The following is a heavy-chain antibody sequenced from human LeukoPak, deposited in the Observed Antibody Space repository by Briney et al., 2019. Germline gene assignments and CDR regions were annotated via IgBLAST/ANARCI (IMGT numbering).Heavy chain of an antibody. D-gene: IGHD5-24*01. Sequence: SETLSLTCAVSGGSFTIYQWSWIRQSPEKGLEWIGDINRSGSTDYNPALRSRVTISVDTSKIQFSLRLSSATAADMATYYCARHSLNNYGSYYWGQGTLVTVSS. CDR3: ARHSLNNYGSYY. CDR2: INRSGST. CDR1: GGSFTIYQ. J-gene: IGHJ4*02. V-gene: IGHV4-34*01.